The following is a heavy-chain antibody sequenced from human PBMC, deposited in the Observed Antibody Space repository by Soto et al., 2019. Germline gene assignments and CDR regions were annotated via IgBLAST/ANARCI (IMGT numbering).Heavy chain of an antibody. V-gene: IGHV4-4*07. CDR2: IYTSGST. Sequence: SETLSLTCTVSGGSISSYYWSWIRQPAGKGLEWIGRIYTSGSTNYNPSLKSRVTMSVDTSKNQFSLKLSSVTAADTAVYYCARGNVRWPPYGMDVWGQGTTVTVSS. D-gene: IGHD2-15*01. J-gene: IGHJ6*02. CDR3: ARGNVRWPPYGMDV. CDR1: GGSISSYY.